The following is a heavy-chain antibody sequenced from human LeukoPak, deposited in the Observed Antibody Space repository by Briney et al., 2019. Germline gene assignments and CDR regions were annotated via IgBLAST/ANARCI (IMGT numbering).Heavy chain of an antibody. J-gene: IGHJ4*02. D-gene: IGHD2-2*03. V-gene: IGHV4-34*01. CDR1: GGSFSGYY. CDR3: ARVDIVVVQAAIDY. Sequence: SETLSLTCAVYGGSFSGYYWSWIRQPPGTGLEWIGEINHSGSTNYHPSLKSRVTISLDTSRNQFSPKLSSVTAADTAVYYCARVDIVVVQAAIDYWGQGTLVTVFS. CDR2: INHSGST.